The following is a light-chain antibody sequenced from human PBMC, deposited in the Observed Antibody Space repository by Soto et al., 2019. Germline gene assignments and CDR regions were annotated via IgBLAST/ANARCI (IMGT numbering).Light chain of an antibody. CDR3: SSFPTSTTDG. J-gene: IGLJ1*01. V-gene: IGLV2-18*02. Sequence: QSVLTQPPSVSGSPGQSVAVSCTGSSSDVGSYNRVSWYQQPPGAAPKLIIYEVNNRPSGVPDRFSGSKSGNTASLTISGLRAEDEADYYCSSFPTSTTDGFGTGTKVTVL. CDR2: EVN. CDR1: SSDVGSYNR.